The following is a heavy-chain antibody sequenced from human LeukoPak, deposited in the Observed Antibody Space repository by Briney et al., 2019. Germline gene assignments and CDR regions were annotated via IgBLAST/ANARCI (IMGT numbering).Heavy chain of an antibody. CDR2: INRDRRST. J-gene: IGHJ4*02. V-gene: IGHV3-74*01. D-gene: IGHD4-17*01. CDR3: ALPLRDGDFYFDY. CDR1: GFXFSNYW. Sequence: PGGSLRLSCAASGFXFSNYWIHWVRQAPGKGLVWVSRINRDRRSTNYADSVKGRFTISRDNAKNTVFLQMNSLRAEDTAVYYCALPLRDGDFYFDYWGQGALVTVSS.